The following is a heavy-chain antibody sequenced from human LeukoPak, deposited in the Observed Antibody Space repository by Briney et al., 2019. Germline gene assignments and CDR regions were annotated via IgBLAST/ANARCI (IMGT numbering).Heavy chain of an antibody. J-gene: IGHJ3*02. CDR2: IYYSGST. Sequence: SETLSLTCTVSGGSISSYYWSWIRQPPGKGLEWIGYIYYSGSTNYNPSLKSRVTISIDPSKNQFSLKLSSVTAADTAVYYCARSPRDGYNYGAFDIWGQGTMVTVSS. V-gene: IGHV4-59*01. D-gene: IGHD5-24*01. CDR3: ARSPRDGYNYGAFDI. CDR1: GGSISSYY.